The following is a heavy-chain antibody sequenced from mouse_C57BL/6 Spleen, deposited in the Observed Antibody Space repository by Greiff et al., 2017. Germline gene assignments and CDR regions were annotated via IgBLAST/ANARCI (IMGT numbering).Heavy chain of an antibody. Sequence: EVQLQESGPGLVKPSQSLSLTCSVTGYSITSGYYWNWIRQFPGNKLEWMGYISYDGSNNYNPSLKNRISITRDTSKNQFFLKLNSVTTEDTATYYCARIGLLTTVVARYFDVWGTGTTVTVSS. CDR3: ARIGLLTTVVARYFDV. J-gene: IGHJ1*03. V-gene: IGHV3-6*01. CDR2: ISYDGSN. CDR1: GYSITSGYY. D-gene: IGHD1-1*01.